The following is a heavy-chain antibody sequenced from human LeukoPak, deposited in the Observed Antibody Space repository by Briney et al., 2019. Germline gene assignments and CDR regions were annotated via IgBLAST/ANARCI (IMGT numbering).Heavy chain of an antibody. CDR2: IYYSGST. D-gene: IGHD5-24*01. J-gene: IGHJ1*01. Sequence: PSETLSLTCTVSGGSISSYYWSWIRQPPGKGLEWIGYIYYSGSTNYNPSPKSRVTISVDTSKNQFSLKLSSVTAADTAVYYCARHGASRRWLQLQRPEYFQHWGQGTLVTVSS. CDR1: GGSISSYY. V-gene: IGHV4-59*08. CDR3: ARHGASRRWLQLQRPEYFQH.